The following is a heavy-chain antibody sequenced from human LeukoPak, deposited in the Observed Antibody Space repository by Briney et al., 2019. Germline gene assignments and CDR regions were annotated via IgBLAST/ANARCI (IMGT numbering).Heavy chain of an antibody. CDR2: IDSDGSRT. D-gene: IGHD1-26*01. CDR1: GFTFSSYW. Sequence: GGSLRLSCAASGFTFSSYWMHWVRQVPGKGLVWVSRIDSDGSRTTYADSVKGRFTISRDNANNTLYLQMNSLRAEDTAVYYCARGLYSRSSYPKGYWGQGTLVTVSS. CDR3: ARGLYSRSSYPKGY. J-gene: IGHJ4*02. V-gene: IGHV3-74*01.